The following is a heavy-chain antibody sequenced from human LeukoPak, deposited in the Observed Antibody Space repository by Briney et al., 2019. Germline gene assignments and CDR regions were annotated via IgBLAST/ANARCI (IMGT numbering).Heavy chain of an antibody. J-gene: IGHJ6*03. Sequence: TGGSLRLSCAASGFTFSDYYMSWIRQAPGKGLEWISYISSSGVNIYYADSVKGRLTISRDNAKSSLYLQMNSLRPEDTAVYYCARLFDSSSLHYYYYMDVWGKGTTVTVSS. CDR1: GFTFSDYY. CDR2: ISSSGVNI. CDR3: ARLFDSSSLHYYYYMDV. D-gene: IGHD6-6*01. V-gene: IGHV3-11*04.